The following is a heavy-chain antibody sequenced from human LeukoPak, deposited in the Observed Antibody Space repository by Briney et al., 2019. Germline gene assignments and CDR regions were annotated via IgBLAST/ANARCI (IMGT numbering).Heavy chain of an antibody. J-gene: IGHJ4*02. CDR3: ARSGRGTYYYFDW. CDR2: ISGSNGNT. V-gene: IGHV1-18*04. Sequence: GASVKVSCKASGYSFTRYGMSWVRQAPGQGPEWKGWISGSNGNTNYAQKFQGRVTLTTDTSTSTAYMELRSLRSDDTAVYYCARSGRGTYYYFDWWGQGTLVTVSS. D-gene: IGHD3-10*01. CDR1: GYSFTRYG.